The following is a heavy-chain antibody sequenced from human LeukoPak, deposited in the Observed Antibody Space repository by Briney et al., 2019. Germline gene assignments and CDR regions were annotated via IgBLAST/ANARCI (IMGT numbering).Heavy chain of an antibody. Sequence: GGSLRLSCAASGFTFSSYAMSWVRQAPGKGLEWASYIDDSTTTTHYADSVKGRFTISRDNAKNSLYLQINSLRAEDTAVYYCARLIRTSGWYGDYWGQGTLVTVSS. CDR2: IDDSTTTT. J-gene: IGHJ4*02. V-gene: IGHV3-48*01. CDR1: GFTFSSYA. D-gene: IGHD6-19*01. CDR3: ARLIRTSGWYGDY.